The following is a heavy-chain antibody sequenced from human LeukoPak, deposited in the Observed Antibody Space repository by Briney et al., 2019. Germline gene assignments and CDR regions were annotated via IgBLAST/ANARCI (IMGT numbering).Heavy chain of an antibody. CDR2: INHSGST. D-gene: IGHD5-12*01. CDR1: GGSFSGYY. J-gene: IGHJ4*02. Sequence: SETLSLTCAVSGGSFSGYYWSWIRQLPGKGLEWIGEINHSGSTNYNPSLKSRVTISVDTSKNQFSLKLSSVTAADTAVYYCARGRWLRFSRTFDYWGQGTLVTVSS. CDR3: ARGRWLRFSRTFDY. V-gene: IGHV4-34*01.